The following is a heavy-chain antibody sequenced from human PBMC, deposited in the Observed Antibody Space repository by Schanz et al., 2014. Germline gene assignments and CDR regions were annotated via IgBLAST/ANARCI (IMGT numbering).Heavy chain of an antibody. D-gene: IGHD3-10*01. CDR2: INAHTGNT. CDR3: ARVHIATYHYNSPGAFDI. CDR1: GYIFGSHG. V-gene: IGHV1-18*01. J-gene: IGHJ3*02. Sequence: QVQLVQSGAEVKKPGASVKVSCKASGYIFGSHGMTWVRQAPGQGPELMGWINAHTGNTQYAQKFQGRVNMTRDTVTTTVHLELTRLGTDDTAIYYCARVHIATYHYNSPGAFDIWGQGTRVTVSS.